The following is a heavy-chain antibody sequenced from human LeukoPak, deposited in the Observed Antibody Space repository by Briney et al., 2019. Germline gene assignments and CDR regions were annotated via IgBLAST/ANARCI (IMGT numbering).Heavy chain of an antibody. J-gene: IGHJ4*02. D-gene: IGHD1-26*01. CDR3: ARLGIDKWDLDY. Sequence: ASVKVSCKASGYTFTNYYMHWVRQAPGQRLEWVGWIDPNSGDTYYAQRFQGRVTMTRDTSISTAYMELSSLNSDDTAVYYCARLGIDKWDLDYWGQGTLVTVSS. V-gene: IGHV1-2*02. CDR2: IDPNSGDT. CDR1: GYTFTNYY.